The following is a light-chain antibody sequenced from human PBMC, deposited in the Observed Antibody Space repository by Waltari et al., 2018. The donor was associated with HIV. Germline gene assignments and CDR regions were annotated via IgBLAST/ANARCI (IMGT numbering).Light chain of an antibody. CDR2: TNK. Sequence: QSVLTQPPSASGTPGQRVTISCSGSSSNIGINDVSWYQHRPGPAPKLLIFTNKRGTSGCPGGFSASTSGTPASLPFGALRSDDEADCYCAAGGGSRRGRVFGGGTKLTV. V-gene: IGLV1-47*01. CDR3: AAGGGSRRGRV. CDR1: SSNIGIND. J-gene: IGLJ3*02.